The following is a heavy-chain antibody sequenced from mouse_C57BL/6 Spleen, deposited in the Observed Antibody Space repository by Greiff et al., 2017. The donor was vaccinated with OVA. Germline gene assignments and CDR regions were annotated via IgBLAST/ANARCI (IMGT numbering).Heavy chain of an antibody. CDR3: ARRLGRAFYYAMDY. Sequence: QVQLQQSGAELVKPGASVKLSCKASGYTFTSYWMQWVKQRPGQGLEWIGEIDPSDSYTNYNQKFKGKATLTVDTSSSTAYMQLSSLTSEDSAVYYCARRLGRAFYYAMDYWGQGTSVTVSS. D-gene: IGHD4-1*01. J-gene: IGHJ4*01. CDR2: IDPSDSYT. V-gene: IGHV1-50*01. CDR1: GYTFTSYW.